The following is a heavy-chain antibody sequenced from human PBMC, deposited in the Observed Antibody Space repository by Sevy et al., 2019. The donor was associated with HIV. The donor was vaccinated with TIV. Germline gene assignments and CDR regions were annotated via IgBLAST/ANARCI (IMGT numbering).Heavy chain of an antibody. CDR2: ISYDGINK. J-gene: IGHJ4*02. Sequence: GGSLRLSCAASGFTFSDYAMYWVRHTQGMGLEWVAVISYDGINKNYADSVKGRFTLSRDNSKNTLSLQMNSPRTEDTAVYYCARDRSTRWINYYFDYWGQGTLVTVSS. V-gene: IGHV3-30-3*01. D-gene: IGHD2-2*01. CDR1: GFTFSDYA. CDR3: ARDRSTRWINYYFDY.